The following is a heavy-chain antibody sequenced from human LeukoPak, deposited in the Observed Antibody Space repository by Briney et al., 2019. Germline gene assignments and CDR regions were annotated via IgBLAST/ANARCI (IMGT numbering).Heavy chain of an antibody. Sequence: GGSLRLSCEGSGFTFSRYAMIWVRQAPGKGLEWVSAISTSATQYADSVKGRFTISRDNSKNTLYLQMNSLRAEDTAVYYCARGGIAAAGAIDYWGQGTLVTVSS. CDR3: ARGGIAAAGAIDY. CDR2: ISTSAT. CDR1: GFTFSRYA. D-gene: IGHD6-13*01. J-gene: IGHJ4*02. V-gene: IGHV3-23*01.